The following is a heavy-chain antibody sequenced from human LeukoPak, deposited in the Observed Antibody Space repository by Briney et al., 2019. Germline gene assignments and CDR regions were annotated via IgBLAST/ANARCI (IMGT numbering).Heavy chain of an antibody. Sequence: ASVKVSCKASGYTFTGYYMHWVRQPPGQGLEWMGWVNPNSGGTNYAQKFQGKVTMTRDTSISTAYMELSRRRSDDPDVYYCARADFITMVRGVIKPEPNDAFDIWGQGTMVTVSS. CDR3: ARADFITMVRGVIKPEPNDAFDI. V-gene: IGHV1-2*02. CDR2: VNPNSGGT. D-gene: IGHD3-10*01. J-gene: IGHJ3*02. CDR1: GYTFTGYY.